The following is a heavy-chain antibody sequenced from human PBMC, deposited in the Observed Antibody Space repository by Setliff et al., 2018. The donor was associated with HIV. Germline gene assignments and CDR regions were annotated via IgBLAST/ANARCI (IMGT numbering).Heavy chain of an antibody. CDR3: ARRVYYYDSSGYLREEGFDP. CDR1: GGSISNSRYY. Sequence: SETLSLTCTVSGGSISNSRYYWSWIRQPPGKGLEWIGSIYYSGSTYYNPSLKSRVTISVDTSKNQFPLKLSSVTAADAAVYYCARRVYYYDSSGYLREEGFDPWGQGTLVTVSS. V-gene: IGHV4-39*01. D-gene: IGHD3-22*01. CDR2: IYYSGST. J-gene: IGHJ5*02.